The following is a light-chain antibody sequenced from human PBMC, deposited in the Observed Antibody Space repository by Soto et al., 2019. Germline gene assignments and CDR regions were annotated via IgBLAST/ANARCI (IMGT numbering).Light chain of an antibody. CDR1: SSNIGAGYE. V-gene: IGLV1-40*01. CDR3: QSYDSSLSGVV. J-gene: IGLJ2*01. Sequence: QSVLTQPPSVSGAPGQRVTVSCTGSSSNIGAGYEVHWYQQLPGTAPKLLIYINANRPSGVPDRFSGSKSGASASLAITGLQAEDEADYYCQSYDSSLSGVVFGGGTQLTVL. CDR2: INA.